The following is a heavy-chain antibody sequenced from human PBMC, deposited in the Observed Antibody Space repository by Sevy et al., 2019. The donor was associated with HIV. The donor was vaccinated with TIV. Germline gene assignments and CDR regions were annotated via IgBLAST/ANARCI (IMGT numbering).Heavy chain of an antibody. CDR1: GGSSSGYY. CDR3: ARGGIMATTEYGMDV. J-gene: IGHJ6*02. Sequence: SETLSLTCAVSGGSSSGYYWARIRQSPRKGLEWIGEISHRGSTKYNPSLKSRVSISVDTSKDQISLRLTSLTAADTAVYYCARGGIMATTEYGMDVWGQGTTVTVSS. V-gene: IGHV4-34*01. CDR2: ISHRGST. D-gene: IGHD1-1*01.